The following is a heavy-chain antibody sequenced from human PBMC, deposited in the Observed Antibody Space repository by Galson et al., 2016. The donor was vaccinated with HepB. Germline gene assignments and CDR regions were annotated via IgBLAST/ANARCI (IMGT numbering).Heavy chain of an antibody. Sequence: SVKVSCKASGYTFTKYYMHWVRQAPGQGLQWMGVINPRDGGTAYAQKFQGRVTVTRDMSTRTVNMELSSLKSEDTAVYYCATYSSSPANFDHWGQGTLVIVSA. CDR2: INPRDGGT. D-gene: IGHD3-22*01. CDR1: GYTFTKYY. V-gene: IGHV1-46*01. J-gene: IGHJ4*02. CDR3: ATYSSSPANFDH.